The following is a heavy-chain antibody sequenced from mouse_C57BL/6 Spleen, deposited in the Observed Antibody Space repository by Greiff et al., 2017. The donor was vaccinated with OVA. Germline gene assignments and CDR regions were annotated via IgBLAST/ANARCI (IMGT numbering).Heavy chain of an antibody. V-gene: IGHV1-64*01. J-gene: IGHJ2*01. Sequence: QVQLQQPGAELVKPGASVKLSCKASGYTFTSYCMHWVKQRPGQGLEWIGMIHPNSGSTNYNEKFKSKATLTVDKSSSTAYMQRSSLTSEDSAVYYCARFYYGSSYYFDSWGQGTTLTVSS. CDR1: GYTFTSYC. CDR2: IHPNSGST. D-gene: IGHD1-1*01. CDR3: ARFYYGSSYYFDS.